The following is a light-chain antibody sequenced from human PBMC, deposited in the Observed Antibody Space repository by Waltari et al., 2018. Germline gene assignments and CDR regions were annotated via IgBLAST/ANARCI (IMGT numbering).Light chain of an antibody. V-gene: IGKV3-20*01. CDR1: QSVSGRY. Sequence: IVLTQSPGTMSLSPGERVTLSCRASQSVSGRYLAWYQQKPGQAPRLLIYGASNRANGIPDRFSGSGSGTDFTLTISRLEPEDSAVYYCQQYVSALWTFGQGTKVEIK. CDR3: QQYVSALWT. CDR2: GAS. J-gene: IGKJ1*01.